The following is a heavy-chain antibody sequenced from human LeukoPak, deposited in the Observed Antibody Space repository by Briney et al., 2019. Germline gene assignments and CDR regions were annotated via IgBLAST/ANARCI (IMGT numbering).Heavy chain of an antibody. V-gene: IGHV3-21*01. D-gene: IGHD6-19*01. J-gene: IGHJ4*02. CDR1: GFTFSRCS. CDR3: ARAVAGPAGEYYFDY. Sequence: GGSLRLSCAASGFTFSRCSVNWVRQAPGKGLEWVSSISSSSNYIYYADSLKVRFSISRDNARNSLFLQMNSLRAEDTAVYYCARAVAGPAGEYYFDYWGQGTLVTVSS. CDR2: ISSSSNYI.